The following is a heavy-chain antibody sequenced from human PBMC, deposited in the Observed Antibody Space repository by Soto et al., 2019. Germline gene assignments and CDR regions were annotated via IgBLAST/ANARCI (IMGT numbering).Heavy chain of an antibody. V-gene: IGHV3-74*01. Sequence: EVQLVESGGGLVQPGGSLRLSCAASGFTFTSYWMHWVRQAPGKGLVWVSCINPYGSITNYADSVKGQFTISRDNAKNTVYLQMNSLRVEDTAVYYCARGAGSAYYVDSWGQGTLVTVSS. CDR1: GFTFTSYW. J-gene: IGHJ4*02. D-gene: IGHD3-22*01. CDR3: ARGAGSAYYVDS. CDR2: INPYGSIT.